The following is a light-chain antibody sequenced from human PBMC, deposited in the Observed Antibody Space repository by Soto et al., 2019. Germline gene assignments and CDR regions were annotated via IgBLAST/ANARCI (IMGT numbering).Light chain of an antibody. CDR1: SSNIGNNY. Sequence: QSVLTQPPSASAAPGRKVTISCSGSSSNIGNNYVSWYQQLPGTVPKLLIYNDDKRPSEIPDRFSGSKSGTSATLGITGLQTGDEADYYCGTWDNSLSAGVFGGGTKLTVL. V-gene: IGLV1-51*01. CDR2: NDD. CDR3: GTWDNSLSAGV. J-gene: IGLJ2*01.